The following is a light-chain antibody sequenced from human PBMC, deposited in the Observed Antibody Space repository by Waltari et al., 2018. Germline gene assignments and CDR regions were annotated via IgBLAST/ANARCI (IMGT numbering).Light chain of an antibody. CDR2: DAS. CDR1: QRVSSY. J-gene: IGKJ5*01. CDR3: QQRNILIT. V-gene: IGKV3-11*01. Sequence: IVLTQSPATLSLSPGERATLSCRASQRVSSYLAWYQQKPGQAPRLLIYDASNRATDIPARFSGSGSGTDFTLTISSLEPEDFAVYYCQQRNILITFGQGTRLEIK.